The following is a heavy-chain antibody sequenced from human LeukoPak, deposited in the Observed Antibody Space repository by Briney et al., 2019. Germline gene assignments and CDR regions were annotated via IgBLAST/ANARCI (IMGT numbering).Heavy chain of an antibody. CDR1: GYTFTVYY. J-gene: IGHJ6*03. CDR3: ARDLVYYYYYMDV. V-gene: IGHV1-2*02. Sequence: ASVKVSCKASGYTFTVYYMHWVRQAPGQGLEWMGWINPNSGGTNYAQKFQGRVTMTRDTSISTAYMELSRLRSDDTAVYYCARDLVYYYYYMDVWGKGTTVTVSS. D-gene: IGHD2-2*01. CDR2: INPNSGGT.